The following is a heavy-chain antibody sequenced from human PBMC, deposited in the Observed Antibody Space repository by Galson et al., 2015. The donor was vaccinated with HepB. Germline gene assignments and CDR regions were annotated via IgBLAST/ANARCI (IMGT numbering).Heavy chain of an antibody. V-gene: IGHV6-1*01. Sequence: CAISGDSVSSNAAAWNWIRQSPSRGLEWLGRTYFRSKWHNDYAVSVKSRISINPDTSKNQFSLQLKSVTPEDTAVYYCARDMGVTYAYPYGMDLWGQGTTVTVSS. CDR1: GDSVSSNAAA. CDR2: TYFRSKWHN. CDR3: ARDMGVTYAYPYGMDL. J-gene: IGHJ6*02. D-gene: IGHD1-26*01.